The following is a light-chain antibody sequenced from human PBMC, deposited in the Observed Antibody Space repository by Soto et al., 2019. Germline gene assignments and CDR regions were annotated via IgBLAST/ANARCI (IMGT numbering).Light chain of an antibody. J-gene: IGKJ1*01. Sequence: DIQVTQSPSTLSASVGDRVTITCRASQSISSWLAWYQQKPGKAPKLLIYKASTLESGVPSRFSGRGSGTEFTLTISSLQPDDFATYYCQQYNSHWTFGQGTKVEI. CDR2: KAS. CDR3: QQYNSHWT. V-gene: IGKV1-5*03. CDR1: QSISSW.